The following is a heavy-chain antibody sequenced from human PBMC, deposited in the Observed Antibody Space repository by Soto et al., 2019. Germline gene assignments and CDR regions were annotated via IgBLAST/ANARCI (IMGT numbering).Heavy chain of an antibody. CDR1: GGTFSSYT. D-gene: IGHD3-16*01. CDR3: ARDGYYSDYGAFDI. J-gene: IGHJ3*02. Sequence: QVQLVQSGAEVKKPGSSVKVSCKASGGTFSSYTISWVRQAPGQGLEWMGRIIPILGIANYAQKFQGRVTITADKSTSTAYMELSSLRSEDTAVYYCARDGYYSDYGAFDIWGQGTMDTVSS. CDR2: IIPILGIA. V-gene: IGHV1-69*08.